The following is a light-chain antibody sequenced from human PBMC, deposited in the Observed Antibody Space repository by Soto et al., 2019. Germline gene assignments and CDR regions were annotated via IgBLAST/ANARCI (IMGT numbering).Light chain of an antibody. CDR2: AAS. CDR3: QQSFSPLLT. Sequence: DIQMTQSPSSLSASVGDRVTITCRATQSISSYLNWYQQKPGKAPKLPIYAASSLQSGVPSRFSGSGSGAEVTLSISSLQPEDFATYYCQQSFSPLLTFGGGTKVDIK. V-gene: IGKV1-39*01. J-gene: IGKJ4*01. CDR1: QSISSY.